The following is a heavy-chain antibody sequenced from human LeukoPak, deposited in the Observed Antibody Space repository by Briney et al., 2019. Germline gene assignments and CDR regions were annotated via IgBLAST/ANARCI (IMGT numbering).Heavy chain of an antibody. Sequence: GASVKVSCKASGFTFTSHDYNWVRQATGQGLEWMGWMNPNSGNTGYAQKFQGRVTMTRDTSTSTVYMELSSLRSEDTAVYYCARGVEMATINYFDYWGQGTLVTVSS. V-gene: IGHV1-8*01. CDR3: ARGVEMATINYFDY. CDR2: MNPNSGNT. D-gene: IGHD5-24*01. J-gene: IGHJ4*02. CDR1: GFTFTSHD.